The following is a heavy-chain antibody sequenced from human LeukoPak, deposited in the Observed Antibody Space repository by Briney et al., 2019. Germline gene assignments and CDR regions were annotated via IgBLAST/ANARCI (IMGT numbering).Heavy chain of an antibody. CDR2: ISGSGGST. D-gene: IGHD3-9*01. Sequence: QSGGTLRLSCAASGFTFSSYGMSWVRQAPGKGLEWVSAISGSGGSTYYADSVKGRFTISRDNSKNTLYLQMNSLRAEDTAVYYCAKDPDYDILTGYIDYWGQGTLVTVSS. CDR1: GFTFSSYG. J-gene: IGHJ4*02. V-gene: IGHV3-23*01. CDR3: AKDPDYDILTGYIDY.